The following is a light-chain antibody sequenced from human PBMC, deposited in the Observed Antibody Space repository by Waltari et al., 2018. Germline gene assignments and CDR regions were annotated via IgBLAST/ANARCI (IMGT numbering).Light chain of an antibody. Sequence: DIQMTQSPSSLSTSVGDRVTITCRASQGISNSLAWYQQKPGKIPKLLIYTASTLQSGVPTLFSGSAAGTDFTLTISSLQPEDGATYYCQQYNSAPITIGPGTRLWIE. CDR1: QGISNS. V-gene: IGKV1-27*01. J-gene: IGKJ5*01. CDR2: TAS. CDR3: QQYNSAPIT.